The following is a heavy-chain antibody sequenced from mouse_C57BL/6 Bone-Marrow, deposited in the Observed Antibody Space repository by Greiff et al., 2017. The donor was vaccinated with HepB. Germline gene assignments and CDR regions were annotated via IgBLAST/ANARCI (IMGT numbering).Heavy chain of an antibody. CDR1: VYTFTSYW. Sequence: VQLQQPGAELVKPGASVKLSCKASVYTFTSYWMHWVKQRPGRGLEWIGRIDPNSGGTKYNEKFKSKATLTVDKPSSTAYMQLSSLTSEDSAVYYCARRADYYGTSFDYWGQGTTLTVSS. J-gene: IGHJ2*01. V-gene: IGHV1-72*01. CDR3: ARRADYYGTSFDY. D-gene: IGHD1-1*01. CDR2: IDPNSGGT.